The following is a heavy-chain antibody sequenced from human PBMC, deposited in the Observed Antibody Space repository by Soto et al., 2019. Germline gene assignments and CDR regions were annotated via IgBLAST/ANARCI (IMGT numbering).Heavy chain of an antibody. V-gene: IGHV3-23*01. CDR2: ISGSGETP. CDR1: GFTFRDFA. CDR3: AKDRRITMVRGFLRSFDX. Sequence: AGGSLRLSCAPSGFTFRDFAMIWVRQAPGTRLEWVSSISGSGETPYYADSVKGRFIISSDNFRNTLYLQMSSLRVEDTAVYYCAKDRRITMVRGFLRSFDXWGQGTLVTVSX. J-gene: IGHJ4*02. D-gene: IGHD3-10*01.